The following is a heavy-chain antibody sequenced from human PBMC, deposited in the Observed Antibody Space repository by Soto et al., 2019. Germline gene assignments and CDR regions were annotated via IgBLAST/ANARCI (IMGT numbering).Heavy chain of an antibody. CDR3: GRSRYTGPYSGKFLAS. J-gene: IGHJ5*02. CDR1: GFTVSSSY. D-gene: IGHD2-15*01. CDR2: LYTGTDT. V-gene: IGHV3-53*01. Sequence: GGSLRLSCAASGFTVSSSYLTWVRQAPGKGLEWVAILYTGTDTVYADSVRGRFTISRDSSKHTLYLQMHSARAEDTAIYFCGRSRYTGPYSGKFLASWGQGSRVTAS.